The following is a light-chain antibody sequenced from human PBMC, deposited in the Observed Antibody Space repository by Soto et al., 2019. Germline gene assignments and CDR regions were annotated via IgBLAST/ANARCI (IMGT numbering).Light chain of an antibody. CDR3: SSYTTISTYVV. Sequence: QSALTQPASVSGSPGQSIAISCTGTSSDVGGYRFVSWYQQHPGKAPKLMIYEDSNRPSGVSNRFSGSKSGNTASLTISGLQAEDEADYYCSSYTTISTYVVFGGGTKLTVL. V-gene: IGLV2-14*01. CDR1: SSDVGGYRF. CDR2: EDS. J-gene: IGLJ2*01.